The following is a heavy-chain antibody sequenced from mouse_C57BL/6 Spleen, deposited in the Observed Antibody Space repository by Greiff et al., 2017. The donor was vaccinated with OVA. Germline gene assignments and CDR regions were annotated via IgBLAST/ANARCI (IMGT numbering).Heavy chain of an antibody. Sequence: VQVVESGPGLVQPSQSLSITCTVSGFSLTSYGVHWVRQSPGKGLEWLGVIWSGGSTDYNAAFISRLSISKDNSKSQVFFKMNSLQADDTAIYYCARGGTTVVGPHYFDYWGQGTTLTVSS. V-gene: IGHV2-2*01. CDR3: ARGGTTVVGPHYFDY. D-gene: IGHD1-1*01. J-gene: IGHJ2*01. CDR2: IWSGGST. CDR1: GFSLTSYG.